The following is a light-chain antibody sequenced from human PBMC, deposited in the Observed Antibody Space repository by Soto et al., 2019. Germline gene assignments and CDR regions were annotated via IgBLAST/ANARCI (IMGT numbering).Light chain of an antibody. Sequence: EIVLTQSPGTLSLSPGERATLSCRASQSVSSNYLAWYQQKPGQAPRLLIHGASSRATGIPDRFSGSGSGTDFTLTIRRLEPEDFAVYYCQQFGSSPPYTFGQGTKLEIK. CDR1: QSVSSNY. CDR2: GAS. J-gene: IGKJ2*01. V-gene: IGKV3-20*01. CDR3: QQFGSSPPYT.